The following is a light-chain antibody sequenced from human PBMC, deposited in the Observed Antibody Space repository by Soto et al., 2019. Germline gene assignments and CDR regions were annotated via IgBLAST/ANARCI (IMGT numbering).Light chain of an antibody. Sequence: DILMTQSPSTLSASPGDTVTLTCRASQSFSNWLAWYQQKPGKAPTFLIYKASTRESGVPSRFSGSGSGTEFTLTISRLQPDDFAVYYCQQYDSYSWTFGQGTKVEIK. CDR3: QQYDSYSWT. CDR2: KAS. CDR1: QSFSNW. J-gene: IGKJ1*01. V-gene: IGKV1-5*03.